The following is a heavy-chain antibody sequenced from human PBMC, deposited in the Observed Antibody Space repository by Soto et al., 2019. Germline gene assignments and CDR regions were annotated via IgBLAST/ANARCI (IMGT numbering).Heavy chain of an antibody. V-gene: IGHV3-30-3*01. CDR1: GFTFSSYA. CDR3: ARDGRVPASDAFDI. D-gene: IGHD2-2*01. Sequence: QVQLVESGGGVVQPGRSLRLSCAASGFTFSSYAMQWVRQAPGKGLEWVAVISYDGSNKYYADSVKGRFTISRDNSKNPLYLQMNSLRAEDTAVYYCARDGRVPASDAFDIWGQGTMVTVSS. J-gene: IGHJ3*02. CDR2: ISYDGSNK.